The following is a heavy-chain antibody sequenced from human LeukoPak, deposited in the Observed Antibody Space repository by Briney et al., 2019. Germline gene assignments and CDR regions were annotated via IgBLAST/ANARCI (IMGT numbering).Heavy chain of an antibody. J-gene: IGHJ4*02. Sequence: ASVKVSCKASGYTFTSYYMHWVRQAPGQGLEWMGIINPSGGSTSYAQKFQGRVTMTRNTSISTAYMELSSLRSEDTAVYYCARRMYDYYDSWGQGTLVTVSS. CDR1: GYTFTSYY. CDR2: INPSGGST. CDR3: ARRMYDYYDS. V-gene: IGHV1-46*01. D-gene: IGHD3-22*01.